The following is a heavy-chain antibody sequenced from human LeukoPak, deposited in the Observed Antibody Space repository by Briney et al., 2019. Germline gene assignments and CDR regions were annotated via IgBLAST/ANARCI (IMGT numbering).Heavy chain of an antibody. CDR3: ARNRNYRNIDEKVDYFDY. V-gene: IGHV3-11*03. J-gene: IGHJ4*02. CDR1: GFTFSHYY. CDR2: ISCSSSYK. D-gene: IGHD2/OR15-2a*01. Sequence: GGSLRLSCAASGFTFSHYYMSWIRQAPGKGLEWVSYISCSSSYKNYADSVKGRFTISRDNAQNSVYLQMNRLSAKYTAVYYCARNRNYRNIDEKVDYFDYWGQGTLVTVSS.